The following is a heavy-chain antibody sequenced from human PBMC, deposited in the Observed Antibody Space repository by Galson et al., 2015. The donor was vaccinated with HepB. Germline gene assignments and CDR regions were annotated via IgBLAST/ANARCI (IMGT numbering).Heavy chain of an antibody. CDR1: GFTFDDYA. V-gene: IGHV3-9*01. CDR2: ISWNSGSI. CDR3: AKSVTNCGGDCYLNNWFDP. D-gene: IGHD2-21*02. Sequence: SLRLSCAASGFTFDDYAMHWVRQAPGKGLEWVSGISWNSGSIGYADSVKGRFTISRDNAKNSLYLQMNSLRAEDTALYYCAKSVTNCGGDCYLNNWFDPWGQGTLVTVSS. J-gene: IGHJ5*02.